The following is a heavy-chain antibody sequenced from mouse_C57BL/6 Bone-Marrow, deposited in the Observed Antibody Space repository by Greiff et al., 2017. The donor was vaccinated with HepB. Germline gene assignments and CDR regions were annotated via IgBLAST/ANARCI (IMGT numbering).Heavy chain of an antibody. V-gene: IGHV1-7*01. CDR3: ATVVATDY. CDR2: INPSSGYT. J-gene: IGHJ2*01. D-gene: IGHD1-1*02. CDR1: GYTFTSYW. Sequence: QVQLQQSGAELAKPGASVKLSCKASGYTFTSYWMHWVKQRPGQGLEWIGYINPSSGYTKYNQKFKDKATLTADKSSSTAYMQLSSLTYEDAAVYDCATVVATDYWGQGTTLTVSS.